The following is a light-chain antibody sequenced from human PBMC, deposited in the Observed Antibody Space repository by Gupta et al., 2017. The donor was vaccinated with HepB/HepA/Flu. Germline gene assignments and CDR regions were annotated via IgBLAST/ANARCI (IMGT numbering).Light chain of an antibody. J-gene: IGLJ2*01. Sequence: QSALPQPASVSGSPGQSLTISCPGTSSDVGSNNLVSWFQHHPGKVPKLMIYEVSKRPSGVSNRFSASKSDNTASLTISGLQAEDEADYYCCSSAGTGSIYIFGGGTKLTVL. CDR3: CSSAGTGSIYI. V-gene: IGLV2-23*02. CDR1: SSDVGSNNL. CDR2: EVS.